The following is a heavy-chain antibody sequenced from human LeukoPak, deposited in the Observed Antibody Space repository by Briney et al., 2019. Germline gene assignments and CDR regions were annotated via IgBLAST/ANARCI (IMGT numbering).Heavy chain of an antibody. J-gene: IGHJ6*03. CDR1: GGSISSSSYY. Sequence: SETLSLTCTVSGGSISSSSYYWGWIRQPPGKGLEWIGSIYYSGSTYYNPSLKSRVTIPVDTSKNQFSLKLSSVTAADTAVYYCARDSPTDYCYYYMDVWGKGTTVTVSS. V-gene: IGHV4-39*07. CDR2: IYYSGST. CDR3: ARDSPTDYCYYYMDV.